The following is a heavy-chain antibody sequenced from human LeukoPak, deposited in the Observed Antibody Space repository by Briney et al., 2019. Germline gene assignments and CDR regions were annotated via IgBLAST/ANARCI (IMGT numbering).Heavy chain of an antibody. J-gene: IGHJ4*02. D-gene: IGHD6-19*01. CDR3: AREQSGTRGWYTVDY. CDR1: GFTFSTCA. V-gene: IGHV3-23*01. CDR2: IRPDGDRT. Sequence: GGSLRLSCAASGFTFSTCAITRVRQGPGKGLEWVSAIRPDGDRTYYANSVRGRFTISRDNSKDTVYLQINGLRVEDTAVYYCAREQSGTRGWYTVDYWGKGTLVTVSS.